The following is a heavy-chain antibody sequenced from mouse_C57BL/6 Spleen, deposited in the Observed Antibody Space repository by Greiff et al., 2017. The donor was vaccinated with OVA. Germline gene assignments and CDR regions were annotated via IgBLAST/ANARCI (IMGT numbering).Heavy chain of an antibody. Sequence: VKLQESGAELVKPGASVKISCKASGYAFSSYWMNWVKQRPGKGLEWIGQIYPGDGDTNYNVKFKGKATLTADKSSSTAYMQLSSLTSEDSAVYFCARTLYGSYGGWFADWGQGTLVTVSA. CDR3: ARTLYGSYGGWFAD. CDR1: GYAFSSYW. CDR2: IYPGDGDT. D-gene: IGHD2-1*01. J-gene: IGHJ3*01. V-gene: IGHV1-80*01.